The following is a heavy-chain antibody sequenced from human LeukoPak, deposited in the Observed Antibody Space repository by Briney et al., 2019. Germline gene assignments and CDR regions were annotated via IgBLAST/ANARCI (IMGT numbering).Heavy chain of an antibody. CDR3: ARDWCFDYCGSGDSRFDY. Sequence: GGSLRLSCAASGFTFSSYWMSWVRQAPGKGLEWVANIKQDGSEKYYVDSVKGRFTISRDNAKNSLYLQMNSLRAEDTAVYYCARDWCFDYCGSGDSRFDYWGQGTLVTVSS. J-gene: IGHJ4*02. CDR1: GFTFSSYW. V-gene: IGHV3-7*03. CDR2: IKQDGSEK. D-gene: IGHD3-10*01.